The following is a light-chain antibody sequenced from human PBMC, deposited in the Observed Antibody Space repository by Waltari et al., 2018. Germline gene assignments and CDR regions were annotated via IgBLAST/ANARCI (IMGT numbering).Light chain of an antibody. J-gene: IGKJ1*01. CDR1: QGISSW. V-gene: IGKV1-12*01. CDR2: ASS. Sequence: DIQMTQSPSSVSAFIGDRVTITCRAIQGISSWLAWYQQKPGRTPKLLIYASSVLQSGGRARCSGSGSGADFTITISGLQADDFATYYFQQANIVPWTFGQGTKVDIK. CDR3: QQANIVPWT.